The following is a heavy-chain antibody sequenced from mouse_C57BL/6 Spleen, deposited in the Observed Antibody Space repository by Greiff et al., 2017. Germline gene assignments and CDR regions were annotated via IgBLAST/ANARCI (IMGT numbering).Heavy chain of an antibody. CDR2: ILPGSGST. V-gene: IGHV1-9*01. D-gene: IGHD1-1*01. J-gene: IGHJ1*03. CDR3: ARGGYYGSRGRYFDV. Sequence: QVQLQQSGAELMKPGASVKLSCTATGYTFTGYWIEWVKQRPGHGLEWIGEILPGSGSTNYNEKVKGKATFTADTSSNTAYMQLSSLTTEDSAIYDCARGGYYGSRGRYFDVWGTGTTVTVSS. CDR1: GYTFTGYW.